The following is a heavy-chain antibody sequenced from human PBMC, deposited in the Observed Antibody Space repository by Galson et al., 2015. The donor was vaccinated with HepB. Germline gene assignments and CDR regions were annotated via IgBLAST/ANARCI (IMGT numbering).Heavy chain of an antibody. CDR1: GFTFSDYY. CDR3: ARGTARGPWYGFDV. V-gene: IGHV3-11*06. CDR2: ISSSGSNT. Sequence: SLRLSCAASGFTFSDYYMSWIRQAPGKGLEWVSYISSSGSNTNYPESVKGRFTMSRDNAKNSLYLEMNSLRAEDTAVYYCARGTARGPWYGFDVWGQGTMVTVSS. J-gene: IGHJ3*01. D-gene: IGHD1-1*01.